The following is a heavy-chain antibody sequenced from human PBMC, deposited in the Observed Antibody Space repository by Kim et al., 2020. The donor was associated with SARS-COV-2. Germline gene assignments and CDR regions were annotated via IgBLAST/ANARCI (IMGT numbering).Heavy chain of an antibody. J-gene: IGHJ4*02. CDR3: AIHYEYQLPYDY. Sequence: GESLKISCKGSGYSFTSYWISWVRQMPGKGLEWMGRIDPSDSYTNYSPSFQGHVTISADKSISTAYLQWSSLKASDTAMYYCAIHYEYQLPYDYWGQGTLVTVSS. V-gene: IGHV5-10-1*01. CDR2: IDPSDSYT. D-gene: IGHD2-2*02. CDR1: GYSFTSYW.